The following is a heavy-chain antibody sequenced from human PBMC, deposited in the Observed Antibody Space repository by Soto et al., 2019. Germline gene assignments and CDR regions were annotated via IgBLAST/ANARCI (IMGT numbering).Heavy chain of an antibody. J-gene: IGHJ2*01. CDR1: GGTFSSYT. V-gene: IGHV1-69*02. Sequence: QVQLVQSGAEVKKPGSSVKVSCKASGGTFSSYTISWVRQAPGQGLEWMGRIIPILGIANYAQKFKGRVRSTGKKSTSTAYRERGSWGSENTAVNYGGGETDPYGAGSYSALGGGGTLVTVPS. D-gene: IGHD3-10*01. CDR3: GGETDPYGAGSYSAL. CDR2: IIPILGIA.